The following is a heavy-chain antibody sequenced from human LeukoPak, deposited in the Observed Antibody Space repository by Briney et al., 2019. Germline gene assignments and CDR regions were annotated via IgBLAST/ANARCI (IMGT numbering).Heavy chain of an antibody. Sequence: GGSLRLSCAASGFTFSSYWMHWARQAPGKGLVWVSRINSDGRSTIYADSVKGRFTISRDNARNTLYLQMNSLRAEDTAVYYCARATGDLWVDYWGQGTLVTVSS. CDR1: GFTFSSYW. CDR2: INSDGRST. D-gene: IGHD4-17*01. V-gene: IGHV3-74*01. CDR3: ARATGDLWVDY. J-gene: IGHJ4*02.